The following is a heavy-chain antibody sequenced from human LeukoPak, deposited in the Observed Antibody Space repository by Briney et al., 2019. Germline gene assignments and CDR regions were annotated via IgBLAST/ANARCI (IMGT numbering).Heavy chain of an antibody. Sequence: VASVNVSCTASGGTFSSYAISWVRQAPGQGLEWMGGIIPIFGTANYAQKFQGRVTITTDESTSTAYMELSSLRSEDTAVYYCASPLRWMAARGTPPMDVWGKGTTVTVSS. CDR2: IIPIFGTA. V-gene: IGHV1-69*05. J-gene: IGHJ6*03. CDR3: ASPLRWMAARGTPPMDV. D-gene: IGHD6-6*01. CDR1: GGTFSSYA.